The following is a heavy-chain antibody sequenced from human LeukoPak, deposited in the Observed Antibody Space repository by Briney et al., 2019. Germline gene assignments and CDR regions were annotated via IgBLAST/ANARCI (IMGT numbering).Heavy chain of an antibody. D-gene: IGHD3-22*01. CDR2: LYYSGST. V-gene: IGHV4-39*07. CDR1: GGSISSSSYY. Sequence: SETLSLTCTVSGGSISSSSYYWGWIRQPPGKGLEWIGSLYYSGSTYYNPSLKSRVTISVDTSKNQFSLKLSSVTAADTAVYYCARRPHPRYYDSSGRAFDIWGQGTMVTVSS. J-gene: IGHJ3*02. CDR3: ARRPHPRYYDSSGRAFDI.